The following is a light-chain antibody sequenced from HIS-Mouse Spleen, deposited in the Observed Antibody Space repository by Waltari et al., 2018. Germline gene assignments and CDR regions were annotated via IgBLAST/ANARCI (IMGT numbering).Light chain of an antibody. J-gene: IGLJ3*02. CDR1: SSDVGGYNY. Sequence: QSALTQPRSVSGSPGQSVTIPCTGTSSDVGGYNYVSWYQQHPGKAPKLMSYDVSKRPSGVPDRFSGSKSGNTASLTISGLQAEDEADYYCCSYAGSYTWVFGGGTKLTVL. CDR3: CSYAGSYTWV. V-gene: IGLV2-11*01. CDR2: DVS.